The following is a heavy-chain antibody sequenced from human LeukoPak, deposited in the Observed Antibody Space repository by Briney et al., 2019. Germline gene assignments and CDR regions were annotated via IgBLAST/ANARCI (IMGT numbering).Heavy chain of an antibody. J-gene: IGHJ4*02. Sequence: GGSLRLSCAASGFTFSNHAMNWVRQAPGKGLEWVSIISGSGTVTYYADSVKGRFTISRDNSKNTLYMQMNSLRAEDTAVYYCAKTSVGEGRIIGSGYFDNWGQGTLVTVSS. CDR1: GFTFSNHA. CDR2: ISGSGTVT. D-gene: IGHD2-15*01. V-gene: IGHV3-23*01. CDR3: AKTSVGEGRIIGSGYFDN.